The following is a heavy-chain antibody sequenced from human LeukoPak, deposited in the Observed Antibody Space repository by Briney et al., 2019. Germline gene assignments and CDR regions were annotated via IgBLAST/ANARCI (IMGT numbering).Heavy chain of an antibody. CDR1: GGSISSHY. CDR3: ASTAAGIGGYYYYYYMDV. D-gene: IGHD6-13*01. V-gene: IGHV4-59*11. J-gene: IGHJ6*03. CDR2: IYYSGST. Sequence: PSETLCLTCTVSGGSISSHYWSWIRQPPGKGLEWIGYIYYSGSTNYNPSLKSRVTISVDTSKNQFSLKLSSVTAADTAVYYCASTAAGIGGYYYYYYMDVWGKGTTVTVSS.